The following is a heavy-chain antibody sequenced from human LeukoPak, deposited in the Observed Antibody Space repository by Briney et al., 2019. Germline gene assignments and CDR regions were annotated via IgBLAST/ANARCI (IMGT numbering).Heavy chain of an antibody. J-gene: IGHJ3*02. D-gene: IGHD3-3*01. CDR1: GGTFSSYA. Sequence: GASVKVSCKASGGTFSSYAISWVRQAPGQGLEWMGGIIPIFGTANYAQKFQGRVTITADESTSTAYMELSSLRSEDTAVYYCARGLFFSLRDAFDIWGQGTMVTVSS. CDR3: ARGLFFSLRDAFDI. CDR2: IIPIFGTA. V-gene: IGHV1-69*13.